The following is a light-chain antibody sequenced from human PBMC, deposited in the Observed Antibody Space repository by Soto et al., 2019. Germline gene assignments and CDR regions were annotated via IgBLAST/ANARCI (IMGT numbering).Light chain of an antibody. V-gene: IGKV1-5*01. CDR3: QQLDSFPLT. J-gene: IGKJ5*01. CDR2: DVS. CDR1: QNISDS. Sequence: DIQMTQSPSTLSASVGDTVTITCRASQNISDSLAWYQQKPGKAPDLLISDVSSLERGVPSRFSGSGSGTEFTLTISSLQPEDFASYYCQQLDSFPLTFGQGTRLEI.